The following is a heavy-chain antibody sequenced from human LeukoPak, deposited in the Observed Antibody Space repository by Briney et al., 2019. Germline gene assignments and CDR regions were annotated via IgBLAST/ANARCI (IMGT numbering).Heavy chain of an antibody. CDR2: IGSNGGSP. CDR1: GFTFSNYA. CDR3: VKDGVDYSENGWFDP. V-gene: IGHV3-64D*09. D-gene: IGHD4-11*01. J-gene: IGHJ5*02. Sequence: GGSLRLSCSASGFTFSNYAMHWVRQAPGKGLEHVSVIGSNGGSPYYPDSVKGRFTISRDNSKNTLYLPMTSLRPEDTAVYYCVKDGVDYSENGWFDPWGQGTLVTVSS.